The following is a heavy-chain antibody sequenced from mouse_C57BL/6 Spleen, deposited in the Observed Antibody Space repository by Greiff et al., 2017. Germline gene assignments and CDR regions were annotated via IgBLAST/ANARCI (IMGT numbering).Heavy chain of an antibody. D-gene: IGHD4-1*01. V-gene: IGHV5-9-1*02. CDR3: TRGANWDVSYAMDY. Sequence: EVQLVESGEGLVKPGGSLKLSCAASGFTFSSYAMSWVRQTPEKRLEWVAYISSGGDYIYYADTVKGRFTISRDNARNTLYLQMSSLKSEDTAMYYCTRGANWDVSYAMDYWGQGTSVTVSS. CDR1: GFTFSSYA. CDR2: ISSGGDYI. J-gene: IGHJ4*01.